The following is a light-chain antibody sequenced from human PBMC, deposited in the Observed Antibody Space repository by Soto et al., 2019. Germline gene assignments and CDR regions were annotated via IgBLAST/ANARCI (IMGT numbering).Light chain of an antibody. CDR1: QSVITY. Sequence: ESVLTQSPGTLSLSPGERATLSCRASQSVITYLAWYQQKPGQAPRLLIYGASSRATGIPDRFSGSGSGTDFTRTISRLEPEDVAVYYCPQYGSTPRTFGGGTKVEIK. CDR3: PQYGSTPRT. CDR2: GAS. V-gene: IGKV3-20*01. J-gene: IGKJ4*01.